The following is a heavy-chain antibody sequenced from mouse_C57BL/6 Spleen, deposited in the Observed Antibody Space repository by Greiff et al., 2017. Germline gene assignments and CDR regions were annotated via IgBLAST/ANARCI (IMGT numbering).Heavy chain of an antibody. D-gene: IGHD2-5*01. CDR2: INPNYGTT. V-gene: IGHV1-39*01. J-gene: IGHJ4*01. CDR1: GYSFTDYN. Sequence: VQLQQPGPELVKPGASVKISCKASGYSFTDYNMNWVKQSNGKSLEWIGVINPNYGTTSYNQKFKGKATLTVDQSSSTAYMQLNSLTSEDSAVYYCATDSNYRWDYAMGDWGQGTSVTVSS. CDR3: ATDSNYRWDYAMGD.